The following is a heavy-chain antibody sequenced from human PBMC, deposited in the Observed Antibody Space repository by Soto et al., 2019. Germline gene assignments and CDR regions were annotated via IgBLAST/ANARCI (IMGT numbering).Heavy chain of an antibody. CDR2: INPITGGT. Sequence: SVKVSCKASGYTFTSYYIHWVRQAPGQGLEWMGWINPITGGTNYAPKFQGRVTMTRDTSITTAYMELSRLRSDDTAVYYCARNYYDSSDRDYLDYWGQGTPVTVSS. J-gene: IGHJ4*02. V-gene: IGHV1-2*02. CDR3: ARNYYDSSDRDYLDY. D-gene: IGHD3-22*01. CDR1: GYTFTSYY.